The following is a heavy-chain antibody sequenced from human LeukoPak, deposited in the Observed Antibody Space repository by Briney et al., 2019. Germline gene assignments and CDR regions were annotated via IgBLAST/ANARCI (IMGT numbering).Heavy chain of an antibody. V-gene: IGHV1-18*01. J-gene: IGHJ5*02. D-gene: IGHD1-26*01. CDR1: GYTFTSYG. Sequence: VASVKVPCTASGYTFTSYGISWVRQAPGQGLEWMGWISAYNGNTNYAQKLQGRVTMTTDTSTSTAYMELRSLRSDDTAVYHCARGAKNWFDPWGQGTLVTVSS. CDR2: ISAYNGNT. CDR3: ARGAKNWFDP.